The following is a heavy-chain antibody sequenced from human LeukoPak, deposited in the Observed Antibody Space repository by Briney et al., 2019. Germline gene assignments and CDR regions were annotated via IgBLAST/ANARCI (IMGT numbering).Heavy chain of an antibody. V-gene: IGHV3-48*04. J-gene: IGHJ5*02. CDR3: ARRYADGSGSYSTTP. CDR1: GFTFSSYS. Sequence: GGSLRLSCAASGFTFSSYSMNWVRQAPGKGLEWVSYISSSSSTVYYADSVKGRFTISRDNAKNSLYLQMNSLRAEDTAVYYCARRYADGSGSYSTTPWGQGTLVTVSS. CDR2: ISSSSSTV. D-gene: IGHD3-10*01.